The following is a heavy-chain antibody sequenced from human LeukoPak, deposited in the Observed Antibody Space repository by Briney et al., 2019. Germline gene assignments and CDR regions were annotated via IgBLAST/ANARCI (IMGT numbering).Heavy chain of an antibody. Sequence: GGSLRLSCAASGFTFSDYYMNWIRQAPGKGLEWVSYIGSSGSPIHYADSVKGRFTISRDNARNSLYLQMNSLRAEDTAVYYCARNYMTIGHWGQGTLVTVSP. D-gene: IGHD5-24*01. J-gene: IGHJ1*01. V-gene: IGHV3-11*01. CDR3: ARNYMTIGH. CDR1: GFTFSDYY. CDR2: IGSSGSPI.